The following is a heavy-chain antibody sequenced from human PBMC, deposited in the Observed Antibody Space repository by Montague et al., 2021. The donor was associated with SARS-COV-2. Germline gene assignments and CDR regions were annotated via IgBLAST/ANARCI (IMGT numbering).Heavy chain of an antibody. V-gene: IGHV4-59*13. J-gene: IGHJ5*02. D-gene: IGHD3-16*02. CDR1: GDSMRSSY. CDR3: ARSVVGGTYRHTRWFGP. Sequence: SETLSLTCTVSGDSMRSSYWNWIRQPPGKGLEYIGYTYYSGVANYNPSLRSRVTISLDTSKNQFSLHLRSVTAADTAVYYCARSVVGGTYRHTRWFGPWGQGTLVTVFS. CDR2: TYYSGVA.